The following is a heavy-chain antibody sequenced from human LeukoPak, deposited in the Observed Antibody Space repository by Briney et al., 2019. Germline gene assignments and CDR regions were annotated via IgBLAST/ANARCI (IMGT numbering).Heavy chain of an antibody. CDR2: IKSDGST. CDR1: GFTFSTYW. Sequence: LAGGSLRLSCAASGFTFSTYWMHWVRQAPGKGLVWVSRIKSDGSTNYADSVKGRCTISRGNANNTLSLKMNSLRPEETGVYYCARAPSEIGGYYPEYFRHWGQGTLVTVSS. CDR3: ARAPSEIGGYYPEYFRH. J-gene: IGHJ1*01. D-gene: IGHD3-3*01. V-gene: IGHV3-74*01.